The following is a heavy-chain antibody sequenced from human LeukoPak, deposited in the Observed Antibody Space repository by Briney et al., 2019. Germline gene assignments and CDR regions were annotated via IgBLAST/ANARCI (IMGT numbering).Heavy chain of an antibody. CDR2: IYYSGST. CDR1: RGSISSYY. V-gene: IGHV4-59*08. Sequence: PSETLSLTCTVSRGSISSYYWSWIRQPPGKGLEWIGYIYYSGSTNYNPSLKSRVTITVDTSENQFSLKLSSVTAADTAVYYCARHTRHGDYDWFDPWGQGTLVTVSS. J-gene: IGHJ5*02. CDR3: ARHTRHGDYDWFDP. D-gene: IGHD4-17*01.